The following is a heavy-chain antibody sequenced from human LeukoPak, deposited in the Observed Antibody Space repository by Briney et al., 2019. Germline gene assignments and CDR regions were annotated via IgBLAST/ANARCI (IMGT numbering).Heavy chain of an antibody. J-gene: IGHJ4*02. CDR3: ARGLGYCTNGVCHTRFDY. Sequence: SQTLSLTCAISGDSVSSNSAAWNWIRQSPSRGLEWLGRTYYRSKWYNDYAVSVKSRITINPDTSKNQFSLQLNSVTPEDTAVYYCARGLGYCTNGVCHTRFDYWGQGTLVAVSS. D-gene: IGHD2-8*01. V-gene: IGHV6-1*01. CDR2: TYYRSKWYN. CDR1: GDSVSSNSAA.